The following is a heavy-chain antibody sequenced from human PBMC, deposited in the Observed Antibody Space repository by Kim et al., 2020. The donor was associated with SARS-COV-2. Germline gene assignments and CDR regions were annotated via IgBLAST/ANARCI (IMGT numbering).Heavy chain of an antibody. J-gene: IGHJ3*02. CDR2: ITKTSTTI. Sequence: GGSLRLSCATSGFTFSAYDMKWVRKAPGMGLEWLSFITKTSTTIYYADSVEGRFTISRDNAKNSLFLQMNSLRDEDTALYYCVRDRMGGAFDMWGQGTMVTVSS. V-gene: IGHV3-48*02. CDR3: VRDRMGGAFDM. CDR1: GFTFSAYD. D-gene: IGHD3-16*01.